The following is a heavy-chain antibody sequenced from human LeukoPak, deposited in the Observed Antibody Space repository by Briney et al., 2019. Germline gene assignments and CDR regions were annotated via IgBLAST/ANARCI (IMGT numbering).Heavy chain of an antibody. CDR3: AKDEVVRGVIRETFFDY. V-gene: IGHV3-7*03. J-gene: IGHJ4*02. Sequence: PGGSLRLSCAASGFTFSSYWMSWVRQAPGKGLEWVANIKRDGSEKYYVDSVKGRFTISRDNSKNTLYLQMNSLRAEDTAVYYCAKDEVVRGVIRETFFDYWGQGTLVTVSS. D-gene: IGHD3-10*01. CDR1: GFTFSSYW. CDR2: IKRDGSEK.